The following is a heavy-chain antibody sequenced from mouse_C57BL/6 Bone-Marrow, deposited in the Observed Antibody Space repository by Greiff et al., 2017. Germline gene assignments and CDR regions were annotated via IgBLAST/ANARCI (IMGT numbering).Heavy chain of an antibody. CDR3: ASPLYDYDVDAMDY. V-gene: IGHV1-81*01. J-gene: IGHJ4*01. Sequence: QVQLQQSGAELARPGASVKLSCKASGYTFTSYGISWVKQRPGQGLEWIGEIYPRSGNTYYNEKFKGKATLTADKSSSTAYMELRSLTSEDSAVYFCASPLYDYDVDAMDYWGQGTSVTVSS. D-gene: IGHD2-4*01. CDR1: GYTFTSYG. CDR2: IYPRSGNT.